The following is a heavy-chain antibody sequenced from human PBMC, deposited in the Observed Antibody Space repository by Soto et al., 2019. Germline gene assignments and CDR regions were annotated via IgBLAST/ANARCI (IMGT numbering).Heavy chain of an antibody. J-gene: IGHJ5*02. Sequence: SETLSLTCTVSGGSISDYYWSWFRQAPGKGLDWIGYVYYSGTTNYNPSLQSRVTMSVDTSKNQFSLKLSSVTAADTAVYYCARPTRYYYDSSGQSAWFDPWGQGTLVTVSS. CDR3: ARPTRYYYDSSGQSAWFDP. V-gene: IGHV4-59*08. CDR2: VYYSGTT. D-gene: IGHD3-22*01. CDR1: GGSISDYY.